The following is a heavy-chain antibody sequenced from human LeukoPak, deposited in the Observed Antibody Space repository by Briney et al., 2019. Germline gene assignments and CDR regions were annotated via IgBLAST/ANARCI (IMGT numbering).Heavy chain of an antibody. Sequence: SETLSLTCTVSGGSISSYYWSWIRQPAGKGLEWIGRVYTSGSTNYNPSLKSRVTMSVDTSKNQFSLKLSSVTAADTAVYYCASNGYSSGWYREYFQHWGQGTLVTVSS. J-gene: IGHJ1*01. CDR1: GGSISSYY. V-gene: IGHV4-4*07. CDR2: VYTSGST. D-gene: IGHD6-19*01. CDR3: ASNGYSSGWYREYFQH.